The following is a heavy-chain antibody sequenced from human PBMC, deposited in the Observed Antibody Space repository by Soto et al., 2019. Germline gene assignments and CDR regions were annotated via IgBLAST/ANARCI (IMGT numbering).Heavy chain of an antibody. CDR3: AREGRYSYGSPPHDAFDI. J-gene: IGHJ3*02. V-gene: IGHV1-69*13. CDR1: GGTFSRYA. Sequence: ASVEASCKASGGTFSRYAISWVRQAPGQGLEWMGGIIPIFGTANYAQKFQGRVTITADESTSTAYMELSSLRSEDTAVYYCAREGRYSYGSPPHDAFDIRGQGTMVTVSS. D-gene: IGHD5-18*01. CDR2: IIPIFGTA.